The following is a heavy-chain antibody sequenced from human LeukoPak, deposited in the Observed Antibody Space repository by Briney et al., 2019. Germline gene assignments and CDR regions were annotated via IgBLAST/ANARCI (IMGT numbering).Heavy chain of an antibody. J-gene: IGHJ4*02. Sequence: GGSLRLSCAASGFTFSNYWMTWVRQAPGRGLEWVAVIKQDGSDKYYVDSVKGRFTISRDNAKNSLYLQMNSLRAEDTAVYYCAATPPYSSSWYLWGQGTLVTVSS. CDR3: AATPPYSSSWYL. D-gene: IGHD6-13*01. CDR1: GFTFSNYW. V-gene: IGHV3-7*01. CDR2: IKQDGSDK.